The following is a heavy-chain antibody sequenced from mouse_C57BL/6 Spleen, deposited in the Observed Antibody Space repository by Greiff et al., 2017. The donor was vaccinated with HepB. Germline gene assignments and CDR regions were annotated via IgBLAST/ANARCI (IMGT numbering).Heavy chain of an antibody. J-gene: IGHJ1*03. V-gene: IGHV1-15*01. CDR1: GYIFTDYE. CDR2: IDPETGGT. D-gene: IGHD1-1*01. CDR3: TINYGSSYLYFDV. Sequence: QVQLQQSGAELVRPGASVTLSCKASGYIFTDYEMHWVKQTPVHGLEWIGAIDPETGGTAYNQKFKGKAILTADKSSSTAYMELRSLTSEDSAVYYCTINYGSSYLYFDVWGTGTTVTVSS.